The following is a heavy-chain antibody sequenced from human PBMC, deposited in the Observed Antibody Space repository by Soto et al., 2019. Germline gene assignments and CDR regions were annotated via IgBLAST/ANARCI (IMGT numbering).Heavy chain of an antibody. D-gene: IGHD3-10*01. J-gene: IGHJ6*02. V-gene: IGHV1-18*01. Sequence: GASVKVSCKASGYTFTNHGISWVRQAPGQGLEWMGWISAYNGNTNYAQKLQGRVTMTTDTSTSTAYMELRSLRSDDTSVYYCARDFEASVRGVPDGMDVWGQGTTVTVSS. CDR2: ISAYNGNT. CDR3: ARDFEASVRGVPDGMDV. CDR1: GYTFTNHG.